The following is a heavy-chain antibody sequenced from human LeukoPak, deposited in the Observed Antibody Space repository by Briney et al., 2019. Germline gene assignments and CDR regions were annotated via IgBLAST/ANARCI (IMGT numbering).Heavy chain of an antibody. CDR3: ARVKGYSNSYNWFGP. J-gene: IGHJ5*02. CDR2: IYYSGST. V-gene: IGHV4-59*01. D-gene: IGHD4-11*01. CDR1: GGSISSYY. Sequence: SETLSLTCTVSGGSISSYYWSWIRQPPGKGLEWIGYIYYSGSTNYNPSLKSRVTISVDTSKNQFSLKLSSVTAADTAVYYCARVKGYSNSYNWFGPWGQGTLVTVSS.